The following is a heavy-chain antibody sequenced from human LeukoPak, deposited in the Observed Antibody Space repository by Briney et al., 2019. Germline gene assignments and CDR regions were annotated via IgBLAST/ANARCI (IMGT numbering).Heavy chain of an antibody. D-gene: IGHD5-24*01. CDR2: INPNSGGT. CDR3: ARVGDGYNSEGDWFDP. J-gene: IGHJ5*02. V-gene: IGHV1-2*02. Sequence: GASVTVSCKASGYTFTGYYMHWVRQAPGQGLERMGWINPNSGGTNYAQKFQGRVTMTRDTSISTAYMELSRLRSDDTAVYYCARVGDGYNSEGDWFDPWGQGTLVTVSS. CDR1: GYTFTGYY.